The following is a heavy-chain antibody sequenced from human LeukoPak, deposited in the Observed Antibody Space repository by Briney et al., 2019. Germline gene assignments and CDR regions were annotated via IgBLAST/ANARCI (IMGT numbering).Heavy chain of an antibody. CDR2: INWNGGST. V-gene: IGHV3-20*04. CDR1: GFTFDDYG. Sequence: PGGSLRLSCAASGFTFDDYGMSWGRQAPGKGLEWVSGINWNGGSTGYADSVKGRFTISRDNAKNSLYLQMNSLRAEDTALYYCARDPAGDYDFWGAVSGFDYWGQGTLVTVSS. J-gene: IGHJ4*02. D-gene: IGHD3-3*01. CDR3: ARDPAGDYDFWGAVSGFDY.